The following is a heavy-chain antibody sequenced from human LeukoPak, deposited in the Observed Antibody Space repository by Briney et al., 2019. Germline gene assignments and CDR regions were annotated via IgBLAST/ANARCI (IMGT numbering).Heavy chain of an antibody. J-gene: IGHJ4*02. CDR1: GGSISSSSYY. CDR3: AREALTWTSTPYYFDY. Sequence: SETLSLTCTVSGGSISSSSYYWGWIRQPPGKGLEWIGSIYYSGSTYYNPSLKSRVTISVDTSKNQFSLKLSSVTAADTAVYYCAREALTWTSTPYYFDYWGQGTLVTVSS. D-gene: IGHD3/OR15-3a*01. V-gene: IGHV4-39*07. CDR2: IYYSGST.